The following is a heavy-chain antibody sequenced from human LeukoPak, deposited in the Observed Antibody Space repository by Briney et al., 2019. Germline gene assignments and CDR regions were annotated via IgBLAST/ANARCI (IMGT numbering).Heavy chain of an antibody. Sequence: PGGTLRLSCAASGFTFSNYGMSWVRQAPGKGLEWVSSISGSGGSTYYAGSVKGRFTISRDNSKNTLYLQMNSLRAEDTAVYYCAKDCGGNYGDYCSAFDYWGQGTLVTVSS. V-gene: IGHV3-23*01. CDR1: GFTFSNYG. D-gene: IGHD4-17*01. CDR3: AKDCGGNYGDYCSAFDY. CDR2: ISGSGGST. J-gene: IGHJ4*02.